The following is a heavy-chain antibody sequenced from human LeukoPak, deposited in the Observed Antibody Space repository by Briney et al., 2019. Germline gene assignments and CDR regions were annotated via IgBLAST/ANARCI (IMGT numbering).Heavy chain of an antibody. J-gene: IGHJ4*02. Sequence: GGSLRLSCAASGFTFSSYWMHWVRHAPGKGLVWVLRINIDGSSTTYADSVKGRFTISRNNAKNTLYLQMNSLRAEDTAVYYCARDPVLDDYGGNSPYWGQGTLVTVSS. V-gene: IGHV3-74*01. CDR2: INIDGSST. CDR3: ARDPVLDDYGGNSPY. CDR1: GFTFSSYW. D-gene: IGHD4-23*01.